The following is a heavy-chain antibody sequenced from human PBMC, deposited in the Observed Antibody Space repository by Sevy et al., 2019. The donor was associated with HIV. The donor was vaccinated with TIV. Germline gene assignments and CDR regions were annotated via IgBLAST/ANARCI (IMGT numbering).Heavy chain of an antibody. Sequence: GGSLRLSCAASGFTFSSYGMHWVRQAPGKGLEWVAVISYDGSNKYYADSVKGRFTISRDNSKTTLYLQMNSLRAEDTDVYYCAKEEGGYDYMGYYFDYWGQGTLVTVSS. J-gene: IGHJ4*02. CDR2: ISYDGSNK. V-gene: IGHV3-30*18. CDR3: AKEEGGYDYMGYYFDY. D-gene: IGHD5-12*01. CDR1: GFTFSSYG.